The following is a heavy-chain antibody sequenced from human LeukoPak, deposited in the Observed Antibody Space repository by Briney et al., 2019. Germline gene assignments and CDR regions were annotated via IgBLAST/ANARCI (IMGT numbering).Heavy chain of an antibody. CDR2: IYSGGST. CDR1: GYSFTSFW. J-gene: IGHJ4*02. Sequence: GESLKISCKASGYSFTSFWINWVRQAPGKGLEWVSVIYSGGSTHYADSVKGRFTISRDNSKNTLYLQMNSLRAEDTAVYYCAALHCSGGGCYFDYWGQGTLVTVSS. V-gene: IGHV3-66*01. D-gene: IGHD2-15*01. CDR3: AALHCSGGGCYFDY.